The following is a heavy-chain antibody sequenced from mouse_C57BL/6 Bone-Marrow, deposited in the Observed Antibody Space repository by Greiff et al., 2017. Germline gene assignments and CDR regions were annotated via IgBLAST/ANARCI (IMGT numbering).Heavy chain of an antibody. CDR1: GFTFTDYY. Sequence: DVKLQESGGGLVQPGGSLSLSCAASGFTFTDYYMSWVRQPPGKALAWLGFIRNKANGYTTEYSASVKGRFTISRDNSRSILYLQMNALRAEVNGTYCWTRYAVVSSCFYAMEYWGQGTTVTVSS. CDR3: TRYAVVSSCFYAMEY. CDR2: IRNKANGYTT. J-gene: IGHJ4*01. V-gene: IGHV7-3*01. D-gene: IGHD3-1*01.